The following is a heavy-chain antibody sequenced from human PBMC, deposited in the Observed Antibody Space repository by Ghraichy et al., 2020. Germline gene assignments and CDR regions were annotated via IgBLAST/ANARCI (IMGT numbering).Heavy chain of an antibody. J-gene: IGHJ4*02. V-gene: IGHV4-39*01. CDR1: GGSIISSSYY. CDR3: ASGELLYYFDY. Sequence: SQTLSLTCTVSGGSIISSSYYWGWLHQPPGKGLEWIGNIYYSGSTYYTPSLKSRVTISVDTSKHQFSLKLSSVTAADTAVYYCASGELLYYFDYWGQGTLVTVSS. CDR2: IYYSGST. D-gene: IGHD3-10*01.